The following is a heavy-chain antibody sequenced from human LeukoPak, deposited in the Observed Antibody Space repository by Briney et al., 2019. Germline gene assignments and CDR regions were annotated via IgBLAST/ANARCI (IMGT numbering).Heavy chain of an antibody. CDR2: INSNSGGT. CDR1: GYTFTGYY. CDR3: ARVRGVVPAAPDY. Sequence: ASVKVSCKASGYTFTGYYVHWVRQAPGQGLEWMGWINSNSGGTNYAQKFQGRVTMTRDTSISTAYMELSRLRSDDTAVYYCARVRGVVPAAPDYWGQGTLVTVSS. D-gene: IGHD2-2*01. J-gene: IGHJ4*02. V-gene: IGHV1-2*02.